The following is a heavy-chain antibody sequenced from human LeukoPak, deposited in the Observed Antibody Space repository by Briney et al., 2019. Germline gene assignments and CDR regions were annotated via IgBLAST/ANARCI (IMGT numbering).Heavy chain of an antibody. CDR3: ARQVWSGWSREFDY. CDR2: ISSSGSTT. V-gene: IGHV3-11*01. Sequence: PGGSLRLSCTASGFTFSDYYMSWIRQAPGKGLEWISYISSSGSTTDYADSVKGRFTVSRDNAKNSLSLQMNNLRVEDTAVYYCARQVWSGWSREFDYWGQGTLVTVSS. CDR1: GFTFSDYY. D-gene: IGHD6-19*01. J-gene: IGHJ4*02.